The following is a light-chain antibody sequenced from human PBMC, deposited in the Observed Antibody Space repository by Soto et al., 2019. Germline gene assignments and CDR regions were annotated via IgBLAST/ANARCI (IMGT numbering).Light chain of an antibody. CDR3: AAWDDTLNGPQ. CDR1: SSNVGRNA. CDR2: ATD. J-gene: IGLJ2*01. V-gene: IGLV1-44*01. Sequence: QSVLTQPPSASGTPGQSVTISCSGASSNVGRNAVSWYQQVPGKAPTLLIFATDKRPSGVPDRFSGSASAAYASLAVSGLQSEDEAHYYCAAWDDTLNGPQFGGGTKLTVL.